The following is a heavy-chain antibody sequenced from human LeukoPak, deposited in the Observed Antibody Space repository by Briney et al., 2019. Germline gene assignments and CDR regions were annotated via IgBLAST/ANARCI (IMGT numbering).Heavy chain of an antibody. CDR1: GGSISGTYY. D-gene: IGHD3-3*01. V-gene: IGHV4-31*03. CDR3: ARESTIWSGYYRPDFFDY. Sequence: PSETLSLTCTVSGGSISGTYYWSWIQQPPGKGLEWIGHIFYSGGTHYNPSLKSRIAISRDTSKSQFSLTLSSVTAADTAVYYCARESTIWSGYYRPDFFDYWGQGTLVTVSS. CDR2: IFYSGGT. J-gene: IGHJ4*02.